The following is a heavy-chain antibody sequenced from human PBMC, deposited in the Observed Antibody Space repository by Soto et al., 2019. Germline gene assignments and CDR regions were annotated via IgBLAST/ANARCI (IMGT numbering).Heavy chain of an antibody. V-gene: IGHV4-59*01. CDR3: AREVAVAGPGEVLFDY. J-gene: IGHJ4*02. CDR2: IYYSGST. CDR1: GGSISIYY. Sequence: SETLSLTCTVSGGSISIYYWSWIRHPPGKGLEWIGYIYYSGSTNYNPSLKSRVTISVDTSKNQFSLKLSSVTAADTAVYYCAREVAVAGPGEVLFDYWGQGTLVTVSS. D-gene: IGHD6-19*01.